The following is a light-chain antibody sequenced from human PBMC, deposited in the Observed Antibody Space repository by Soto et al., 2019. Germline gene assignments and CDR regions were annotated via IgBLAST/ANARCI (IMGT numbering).Light chain of an antibody. CDR2: GVF. CDR3: QQYGSSGT. CDR1: QSLTNTF. J-gene: IGKJ1*01. V-gene: IGKV3-20*01. Sequence: VVLTQSPGTLSLSPGEGATLSCRASQSLTNTFLTWYQQKPGQTPRLLIYGVFSRATGVPDRFSGGGSGTDFTLSISRLEPEDFAVYYCQQYGSSGTFGQGTKV.